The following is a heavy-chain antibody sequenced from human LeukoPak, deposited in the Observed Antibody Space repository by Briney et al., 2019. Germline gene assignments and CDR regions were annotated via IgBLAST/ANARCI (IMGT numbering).Heavy chain of an antibody. Sequence: ASVRVSCKASGYTFTNYGVSWVRQAPGQGLEWMGWISAYNGYTNYAQKFQFRVTMTTDTSTSTAYMELRSLTSDDTAVYYCARDKAVTTELTQYFQHWGQGTLVTVSP. CDR1: GYTFTNYG. J-gene: IGHJ1*01. CDR2: ISAYNGYT. CDR3: ARDKAVTTELTQYFQH. D-gene: IGHD4-11*01. V-gene: IGHV1-18*01.